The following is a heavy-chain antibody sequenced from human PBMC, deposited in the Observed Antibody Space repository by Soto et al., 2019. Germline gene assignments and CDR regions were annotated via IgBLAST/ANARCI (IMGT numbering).Heavy chain of an antibody. CDR2: ISYSGTS. CDR3: AREIRSSGCVIRNCFDA. Sequence: SETLSLTCTVSGGSIYNYYWSWIRQPPGKGLEWIGYISYSGTSNYNPSLNSRVTISIDTSKNQFSLQLSSVTAADTAVYYCAREIRSSGCVIRNCFDAWGQGTLVTVSS. D-gene: IGHD3-10*01. CDR1: GGSIYNYY. V-gene: IGHV4-59*01. J-gene: IGHJ5*02.